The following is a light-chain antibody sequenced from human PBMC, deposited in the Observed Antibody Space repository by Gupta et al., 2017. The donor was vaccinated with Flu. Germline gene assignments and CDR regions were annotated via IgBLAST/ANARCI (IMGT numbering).Light chain of an antibody. CDR1: KLGDKF. V-gene: IGLV3-1*01. CDR3: QTWDNSTVV. Sequence: SYELTQPPSVSVSPRQTASITCSGDKLGDKFVSWYQQKAGQSPVLFIDDDTKRPSGIPERFSGSNSGNTATLTISATQAMDEADYYCQTWDNSTVVFGGGTKLTVL. J-gene: IGLJ2*01. CDR2: DDT.